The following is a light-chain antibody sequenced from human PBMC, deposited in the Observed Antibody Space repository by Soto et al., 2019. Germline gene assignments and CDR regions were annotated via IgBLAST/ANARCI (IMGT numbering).Light chain of an antibody. Sequence: QSVLTQPPSASGTPGQRVTISCSGSNSNIGSNTVNWYQQLPGTAPKLLIYYDNLRPSGVPDRFSGSKSGTSASLAISGLRSDDEADYYCAAWDDSLRGVVFGGGTQLTVL. CDR2: YDN. V-gene: IGLV1-44*01. CDR3: AAWDDSLRGVV. J-gene: IGLJ2*01. CDR1: NSNIGSNT.